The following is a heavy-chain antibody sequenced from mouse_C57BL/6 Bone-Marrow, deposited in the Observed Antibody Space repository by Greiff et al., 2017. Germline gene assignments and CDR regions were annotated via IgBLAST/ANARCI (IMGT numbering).Heavy chain of an antibody. CDR2: IYPGSGNT. D-gene: IGHD2-3*01. J-gene: IGHJ1*03. CDR1: GYTFTDYY. V-gene: IGHV1-76*01. CDR3: ARRGGLIYDGYYESWYFDV. Sequence: QVQLQQSGAELVRPGASVKLSCKASGYTFTDYYINWVKQRPGQGLEWIARIYPGSGNTYYNEKFKGKATLTAEKSSSTAYMQLSSLTSEDSAVYFCARRGGLIYDGYYESWYFDVWGTGTTVTVSS.